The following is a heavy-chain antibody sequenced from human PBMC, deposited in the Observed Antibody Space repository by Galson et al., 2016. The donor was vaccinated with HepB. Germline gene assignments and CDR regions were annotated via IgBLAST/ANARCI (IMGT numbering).Heavy chain of an antibody. J-gene: IGHJ6*02. CDR1: GYSFTNYQ. V-gene: IGHV1-8*02. Sequence: VKVSCKGSGYSFTNYQINWVRQATGQGPEWLGWMNPNSGNTLYAQKFWGRVTMTSDTSISTAYMELGSLTSEDTAIYYCARGVICYGDRCTYTGMDVWGQGTTVTVSS. D-gene: IGHD2-21*02. CDR3: ARGVICYGDRCTYTGMDV. CDR2: MNPNSGNT.